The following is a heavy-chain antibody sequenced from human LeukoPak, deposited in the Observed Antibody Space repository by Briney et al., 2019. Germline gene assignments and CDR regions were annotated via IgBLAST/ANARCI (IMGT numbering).Heavy chain of an antibody. CDR1: GGSISSYY. J-gene: IGHJ4*02. CDR3: ASSYYDILTGYRD. V-gene: IGHV4-59*01. CDR2: IYYSGST. D-gene: IGHD3-9*01. Sequence: SETLSLTCTVSGGSISSYYWSWIRQPPGKGLEWIGYIYYSGSTNYNPSLKSRVTISVDTSKNQFSLKLSSVTAADTAVYYCASSYYDILTGYRDWGQGTLVTVSS.